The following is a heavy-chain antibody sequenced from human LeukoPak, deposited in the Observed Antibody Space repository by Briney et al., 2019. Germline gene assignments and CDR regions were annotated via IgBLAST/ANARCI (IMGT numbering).Heavy chain of an antibody. CDR2: IIPILGIA. CDR1: GGTFSSYA. J-gene: IGHJ6*02. V-gene: IGHV1-69*04. D-gene: IGHD4-17*01. CDR3: AREGDYGESMDV. Sequence: GASVKVSCKASGGTFSSYAISWVRQAPGQGLEWMGRIIPILGIANYAQKFQGRVTITADKSTSTAYMELSSLRSEDTAVYYWAREGDYGESMDVWGQGTTVTVSS.